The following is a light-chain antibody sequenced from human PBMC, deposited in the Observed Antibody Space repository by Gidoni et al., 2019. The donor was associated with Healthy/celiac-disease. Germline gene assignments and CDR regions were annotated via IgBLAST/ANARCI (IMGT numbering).Light chain of an antibody. CDR2: SNN. V-gene: IGLV1-44*01. Sequence: QSVLTQPPSVSGTPGQRVTISCSGRSSNIGSNTVNWYQPLPGTAPNLLIYSNNQRPSGVPDRFSGSKSGTSASLAISGLQFEDEADYYCAAWDDSLNGVVFGGGTKLTVL. J-gene: IGLJ2*01. CDR1: SSNIGSNT. CDR3: AAWDDSLNGVV.